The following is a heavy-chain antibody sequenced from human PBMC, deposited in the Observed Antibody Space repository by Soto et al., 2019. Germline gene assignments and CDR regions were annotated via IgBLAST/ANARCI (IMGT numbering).Heavy chain of an antibody. CDR3: ARYIEYYDFWSGYYSGPGGWFDP. CDR2: ISAYNGNT. J-gene: IGHJ5*02. CDR1: GYTFTSYG. V-gene: IGHV1-18*01. D-gene: IGHD3-3*01. Sequence: ASVKVSCKASGYTFTSYGISWVRQAPGQGLEWMGWISAYNGNTNYAQKLQGRVTMTTGTSTSTAYMELGSLRSDDTAVYYCARYIEYYDFWSGYYSGPGGWFDPWGQGTLVTVSS.